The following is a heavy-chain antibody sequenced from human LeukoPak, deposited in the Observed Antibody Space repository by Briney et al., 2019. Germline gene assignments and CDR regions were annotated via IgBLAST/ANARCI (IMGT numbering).Heavy chain of an antibody. CDR1: GYAFTSYG. J-gene: IGHJ4*02. CDR3: ARAGIVATIVNFDY. V-gene: IGHV1-18*01. D-gene: IGHD5-12*01. CDR2: ISAFNGKT. Sequence: ASVKVSCKASGYAFTSYGISWVRQARGQGLEWMGWISAFNGKTHYAQKLQGRVTMTTDTSTSTAYMELRSLRSDDTAAYYCARAGIVATIVNFDYWGQGTLVTVSS.